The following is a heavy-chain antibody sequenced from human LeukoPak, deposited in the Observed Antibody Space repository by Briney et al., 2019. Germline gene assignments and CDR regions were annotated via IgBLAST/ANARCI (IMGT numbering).Heavy chain of an antibody. CDR1: GGSISSSSYY. V-gene: IGHV4-39*07. CDR3: ARAIQLWESYYYYMDV. CDR2: IYYSGST. Sequence: SETLSLTCTVSGGSISSSSYYWGWIRQPPGKGLEWIESIYYSGSTYYNPSLKSRVTISVDTSKNQFSLKLSPVTAADTAVYYWARAIQLWESYYYYMDVWGKGTTVTISS. J-gene: IGHJ6*03. D-gene: IGHD5-18*01.